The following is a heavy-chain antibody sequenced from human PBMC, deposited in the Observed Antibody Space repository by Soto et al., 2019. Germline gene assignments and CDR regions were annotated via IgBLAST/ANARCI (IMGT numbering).Heavy chain of an antibody. J-gene: IGHJ6*02. CDR1: GGTFSSYA. D-gene: IGHD3-16*01. Sequence: QVQLVQSGAEVKKPGSSVKVSCKASGGTFSSYAISWVRQAPGQGLEWMGGIIPIFGTANYAPKFQGRVTITADESTSTAYMELSRPRCEDTAVYYCASGGGSTAGMDVWGQGTTVTVSS. CDR3: ASGGGSTAGMDV. V-gene: IGHV1-69*01. CDR2: IIPIFGTA.